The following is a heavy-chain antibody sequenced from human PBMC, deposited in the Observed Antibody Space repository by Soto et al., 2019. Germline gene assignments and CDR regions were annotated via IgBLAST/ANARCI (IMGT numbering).Heavy chain of an antibody. CDR3: ARDYYKYYDSSGYYRSPAY. J-gene: IGHJ4*02. CDR2: ISYDGSDK. V-gene: IGHV3-30-3*01. Sequence: GGSLRLSCAASGFIFSDYYISWIRQAPGKGLEWVALISYDGSDKDYADSVKGRFTISSDNSRNTLFLQMNSLRAEDTAVYYCARDYYKYYDSSGYYRSPAYWGQGTLVTVSS. CDR1: GFIFSDYY. D-gene: IGHD3-22*01.